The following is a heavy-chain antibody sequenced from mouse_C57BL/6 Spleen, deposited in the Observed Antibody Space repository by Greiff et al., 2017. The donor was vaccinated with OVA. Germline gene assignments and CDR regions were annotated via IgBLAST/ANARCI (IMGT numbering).Heavy chain of an antibody. CDR3: ARGGIYYGYDGGYFDY. J-gene: IGHJ2*01. CDR2: INPSNGGT. D-gene: IGHD2-2*01. V-gene: IGHV1-53*01. CDR1: GYTFTSYW. Sequence: QVQLQQPGTELVKPGASVKLSCKASGYTFTSYWMHWVKQRPGQGLEWIGNINPSNGGTNYNEKFKSKATLTVDKSSSTAYMQLSSLTSEDSAVYYCARGGIYYGYDGGYFDYWGQGTTLTVSS.